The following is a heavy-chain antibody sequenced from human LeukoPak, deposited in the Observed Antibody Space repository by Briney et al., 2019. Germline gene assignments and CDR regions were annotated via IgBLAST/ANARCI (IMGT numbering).Heavy chain of an antibody. V-gene: IGHV4-39*01. D-gene: IGHD3-3*01. CDR1: GGSISSSSYY. CDR3: ARKYYDFWSGHFDY. J-gene: IGHJ4*02. CDR2: IYYSGST. Sequence: SETLSLTCTVSGGSISSSSYYWGWIRQPPGKGLEWIGSIYYSGSTYYNPSLKSRVTISVDTSKNQFSLKLSSVTAADTAVYHCARKYYDFWSGHFDYWGQGTLVTVSS.